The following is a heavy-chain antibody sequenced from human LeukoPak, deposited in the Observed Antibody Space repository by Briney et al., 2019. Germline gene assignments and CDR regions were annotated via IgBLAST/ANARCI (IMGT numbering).Heavy chain of an antibody. D-gene: IGHD5-12*01. CDR2: IRSNGGST. Sequence: GGSLRLSCAASGFTFSTYTMHWVRQPPGKGLEFVSAIRSNGGSTEYAKSVKGRFIISRDNSKNTLYLQMGSLTHEDMAVYYCARGGYSAYDYDYWGQGTLVTVSS. J-gene: IGHJ4*02. CDR1: GFTFSTYT. CDR3: ARGGYSAYDYDY. V-gene: IGHV3-64*01.